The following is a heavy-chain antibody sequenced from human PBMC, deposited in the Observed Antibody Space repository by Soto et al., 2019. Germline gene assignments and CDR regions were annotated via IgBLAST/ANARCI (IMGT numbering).Heavy chain of an antibody. D-gene: IGHD6-25*01. CDR1: GGSISSGDYY. CDR3: ARVGIAAGSNWFDP. Sequence: PSETLSLTCTVSGGSISSGDYYWSWIRQPPGKGLEWIGYIYYSGSTYYNPSLKSRVTISVDTSKNQFSLKLSSVSAADTAVYYCARVGIAAGSNWFDPWGQGTLVTVSS. CDR2: IYYSGST. J-gene: IGHJ5*02. V-gene: IGHV4-30-4*01.